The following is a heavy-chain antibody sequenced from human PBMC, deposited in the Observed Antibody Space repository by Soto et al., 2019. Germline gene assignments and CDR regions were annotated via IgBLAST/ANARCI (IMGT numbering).Heavy chain of an antibody. Sequence: EVQLLESGGGLVQPGGSLRLSCAASGFTFSGYAMSWVRQAPGKGLEWVSAISGSGGSTYYADSVKGRFTISRDNSKNAVYLQMNSARAEDTAVYYCANLITAVALDGGQGTLVAVSS. V-gene: IGHV3-23*01. CDR1: GFTFSGYA. J-gene: IGHJ4*02. CDR3: ANLITAVALD. D-gene: IGHD6-19*01. CDR2: ISGSGGST.